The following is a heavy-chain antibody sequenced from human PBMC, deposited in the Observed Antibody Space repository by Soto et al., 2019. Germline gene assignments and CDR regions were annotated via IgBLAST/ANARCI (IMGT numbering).Heavy chain of an antibody. Sequence: GGSLRLSCAASGFTVSSNYMSWVRQAPGKGLEWVSVIYSGGSTYYADSVKGRFTISRHNSKNTLYLQMNSLRAEDTAVYYCARDQYYAGSGSPSYYYYGMDVWGQGTTVTVSS. J-gene: IGHJ6*02. CDR3: ARDQYYAGSGSPSYYYYGMDV. V-gene: IGHV3-53*04. CDR2: IYSGGST. CDR1: GFTVSSNY. D-gene: IGHD3-10*01.